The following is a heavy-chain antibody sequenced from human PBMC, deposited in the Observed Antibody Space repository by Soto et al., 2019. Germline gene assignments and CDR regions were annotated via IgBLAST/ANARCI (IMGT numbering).Heavy chain of an antibody. CDR2: ISYDGSNK. CDR3: ASGDTLGHYYYYGMDV. CDR1: GFTFSTYA. Sequence: QVQLVESGGGVVQPGRSLRLSCAASGFTFSTYAMHWVRQAPGKGLQWVAYISYDGSNKYYADPVKGRFTISRDKSKKTLYMLMNSLRAEDTAVYYCASGDTLGHYYYYGMDVWGQGTTVTVSS. J-gene: IGHJ6*02. V-gene: IGHV3-30-3*01. D-gene: IGHD3-3*01.